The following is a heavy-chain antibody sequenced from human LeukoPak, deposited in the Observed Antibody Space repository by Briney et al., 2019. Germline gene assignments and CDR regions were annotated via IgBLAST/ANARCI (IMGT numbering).Heavy chain of an antibody. Sequence: ASVKVSCKASGGTFSSYAISWVRQAPGQGLEWRGGIIPIFGTANYAQKFQGRVTITTDESTSTAYMELSSLRSEDTAVYYCASSPHRSVPAAIRVYYYYMDVWGKGTTVTVSS. J-gene: IGHJ6*03. D-gene: IGHD2-2*01. V-gene: IGHV1-69*05. CDR3: ASSPHRSVPAAIRVYYYYMDV. CDR1: GGTFSSYA. CDR2: IIPIFGTA.